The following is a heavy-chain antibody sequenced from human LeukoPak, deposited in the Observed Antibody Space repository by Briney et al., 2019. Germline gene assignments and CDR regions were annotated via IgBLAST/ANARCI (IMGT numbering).Heavy chain of an antibody. CDR2: IYYSGST. CDR1: GGSITSHF. D-gene: IGHD1-26*01. V-gene: IGHV4-59*11. CDR3: ARKPSVGGWFDP. J-gene: IGHJ5*02. Sequence: SETLSLTCTVSGGSITSHFWSWIRQPPGKGLEWSGYIYYSGSTNYNPSLRSRVTISLDTSENQFSLKLTSVTAADTAVYYCARKPSVGGWFDPWGQGTLVTVSS.